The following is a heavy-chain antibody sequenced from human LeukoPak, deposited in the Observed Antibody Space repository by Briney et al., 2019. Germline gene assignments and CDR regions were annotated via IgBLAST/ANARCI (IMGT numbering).Heavy chain of an antibody. CDR2: ISSSSSYI. CDR3: AGMTHYYFDY. Sequence: EWVSSISSSSSYIYYAASVKGRFTISRDNAKNSLYLQMNSLRAEDTAVYYCAGMTHYYFDYWGQGTLVTVSS. V-gene: IGHV3-21*01. J-gene: IGHJ4*02.